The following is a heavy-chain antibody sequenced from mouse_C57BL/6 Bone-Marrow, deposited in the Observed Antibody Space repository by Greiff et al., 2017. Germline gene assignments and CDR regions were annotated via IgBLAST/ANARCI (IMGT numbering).Heavy chain of an antibody. J-gene: IGHJ3*01. V-gene: IGHV5-4*01. D-gene: IGHD2-3*01. CDR3: ARDGDGYFFAY. Sequence: EVMLVESGGGLVKPGGSLKLSCAASGFTFSSYAMSWVRQTPEKRLEWVATISDGGSYTYYPDNVKGRFTISRDNAKNNLYLQMSHLKSEDTAMYYCARDGDGYFFAYWGQGTLVTVSA. CDR2: ISDGGSYT. CDR1: GFTFSSYA.